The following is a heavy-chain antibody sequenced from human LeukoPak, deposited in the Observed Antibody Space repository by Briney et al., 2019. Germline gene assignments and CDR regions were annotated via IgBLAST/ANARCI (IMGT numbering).Heavy chain of an antibody. CDR3: AKRVAAAGIFDY. J-gene: IGHJ4*02. V-gene: IGHV4-59*12. CDR2: IYQSGST. CDR1: GGSISSYY. D-gene: IGHD6-13*01. Sequence: SETLSLTWTVSGGSISSYYWSWIRQPPGKGLEWIGYIYQSGSTYYTPSLESRVTISVDRSKSQFSLRLSSVTAADTAVYYCAKRVAAAGIFDYWGQGTLVTVSS.